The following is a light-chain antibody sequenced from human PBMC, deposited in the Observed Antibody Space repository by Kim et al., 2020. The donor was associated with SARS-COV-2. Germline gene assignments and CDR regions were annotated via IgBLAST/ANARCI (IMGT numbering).Light chain of an antibody. CDR3: QTWDSTSVV. V-gene: IGLV3-1*01. Sequence: SYELTQPPSMSVSPGQTASISCSGDKLGDKYASWYQQQPGQSPVLIIYQVTKRPSGIPERFSGSNSGNTATLTISGTRAMDEDESYYQTWDSTSVVFGGG. CDR2: QVT. CDR1: KLGDKY. J-gene: IGLJ2*01.